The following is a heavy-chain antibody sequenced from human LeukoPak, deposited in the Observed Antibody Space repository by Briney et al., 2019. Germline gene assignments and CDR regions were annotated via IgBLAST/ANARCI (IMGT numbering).Heavy chain of an antibody. D-gene: IGHD2-15*01. J-gene: IGHJ4*02. CDR3: AKGTEGYCSGTICYPFDY. Sequence: GGSLRLSCEATGFTFSSYAMNWVRQVPGKGLEWISSITGSGSDTYFVDSVKGRFTISRDNSKNTLYLQLNSLRAEDTAVYYCAKGTEGYCSGTICYPFDYWGRGTLVTVSS. CDR2: ITGSGSDT. V-gene: IGHV3-23*01. CDR1: GFTFSSYA.